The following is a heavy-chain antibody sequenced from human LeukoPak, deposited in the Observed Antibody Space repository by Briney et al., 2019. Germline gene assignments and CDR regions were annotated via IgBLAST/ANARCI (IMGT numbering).Heavy chain of an antibody. CDR3: AKDRSSSGWYYFDY. CDR1: GFIVSSKY. Sequence: GGSLRLSCAASGFIVSSKYMTWVRQAPGKGLEWVSVIYESGRTDYADSVKGRFTISRDNSKNTLYLQMNSLRPEDTAVYYCAKDRSSSGWYYFDYWGQGTLVTVSS. J-gene: IGHJ4*02. CDR2: IYESGRT. D-gene: IGHD6-19*01. V-gene: IGHV3-66*03.